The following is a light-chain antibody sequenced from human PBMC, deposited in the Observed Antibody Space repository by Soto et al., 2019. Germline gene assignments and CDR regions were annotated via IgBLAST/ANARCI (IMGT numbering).Light chain of an antibody. J-gene: IGLJ2*01. V-gene: IGLV2-23*01. CDR1: TSDVGSYNY. CDR2: EGS. Sequence: QSALTQPPSASGSPGQSITISCTGTTSDVGSYNYVSWYQQHPGKAPKLMIYEGSKRPSGVPNRFSGSKSGNTASLTVSGLQAEDEADYYCSSYAGSSTLVFGGGTKLTVL. CDR3: SSYAGSSTLV.